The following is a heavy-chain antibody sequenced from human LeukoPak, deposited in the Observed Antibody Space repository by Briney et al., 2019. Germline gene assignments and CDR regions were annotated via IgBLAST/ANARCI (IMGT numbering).Heavy chain of an antibody. J-gene: IGHJ4*02. Sequence: SETLSLTCTVSGGSVNGYYWNWIRQSPGKGLEWIGFIHYSGLTVYSPSLQSRVSMSVDTSRNQFSLDLSSVTAADTALYYCARDPPEDEWNSLDSWGQGILVTVSS. V-gene: IGHV4-59*02. CDR3: ARDPPEDEWNSLDS. CDR2: IHYSGLT. D-gene: IGHD1-7*01. CDR1: GGSVNGYY.